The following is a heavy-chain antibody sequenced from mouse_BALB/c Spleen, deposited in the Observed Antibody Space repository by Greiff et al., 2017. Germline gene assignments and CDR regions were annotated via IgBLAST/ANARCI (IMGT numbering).Heavy chain of an antibody. D-gene: IGHD2-2*01. CDR1: GDSITSGY. Sequence: EVKLMESGPSLVKPSQTLSLTCSVTGDSITSGYWNWIRKFPGNKLEYMGYISYSGSTYYNPSLKSRISITRDTSKNQYYLQLNSVTTEDTATYYCARRVYGYDWFAYWGQGTLVTVSA. CDR2: ISYSGST. J-gene: IGHJ3*01. V-gene: IGHV3-8*02. CDR3: ARRVYGYDWFAY.